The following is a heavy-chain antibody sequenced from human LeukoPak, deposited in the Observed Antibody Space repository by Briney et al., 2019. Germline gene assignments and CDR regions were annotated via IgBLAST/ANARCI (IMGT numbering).Heavy chain of an antibody. Sequence: PSETLSLTCTVSGGSISSYHWSWVRQPPGKGLEWIGYIYYSGSTYYNPSLKSRVTISVDTSKNQFSLKLSSVTAADTAVYYCARRERGTIRGMDVWGQGTTVTVS. CDR3: ARRERGTIRGMDV. CDR1: GGSISSYH. CDR2: IYYSGST. J-gene: IGHJ6*02. D-gene: IGHD1-7*01. V-gene: IGHV4-59*12.